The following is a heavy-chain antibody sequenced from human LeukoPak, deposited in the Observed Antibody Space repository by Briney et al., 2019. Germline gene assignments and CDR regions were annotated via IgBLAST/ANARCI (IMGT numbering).Heavy chain of an antibody. V-gene: IGHV3-66*01. CDR3: ARDQLYYLGSGSLTVGPFHGMDV. CDR2: IYSGGGT. D-gene: IGHD3-10*01. J-gene: IGHJ6*02. CDR1: GFTFSGYG. Sequence: GGSLTLSCAASGFTFSGYGMNWVRQAPGRGLEWVSVIYSGGGTYYAESVKGRFTISRDNSKNTLYLQLNSLRAEDTAEYYCARDQLYYLGSGSLTVGPFHGMDVWGQGTTVTVS.